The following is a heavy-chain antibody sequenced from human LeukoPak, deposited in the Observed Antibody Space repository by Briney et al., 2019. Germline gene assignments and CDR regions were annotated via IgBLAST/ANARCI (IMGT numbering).Heavy chain of an antibody. Sequence: ASVKVSCKASGYTFTSYYIHWVRQAPGQGLEWMGIINPSGGSTSYAQKFQGTVTMTRDMSTSTVYMELSSLTSEDTAVYYCARLRGEGGLTGYFDYWGQGTLVTVSS. CDR2: INPSGGST. V-gene: IGHV1-46*01. D-gene: IGHD2-21*01. CDR1: GYTFTSYY. J-gene: IGHJ4*02. CDR3: ARLRGEGGLTGYFDY.